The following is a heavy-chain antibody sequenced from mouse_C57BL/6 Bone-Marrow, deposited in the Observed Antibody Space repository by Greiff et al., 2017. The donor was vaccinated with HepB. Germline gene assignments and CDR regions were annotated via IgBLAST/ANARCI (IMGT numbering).Heavy chain of an antibody. V-gene: IGHV1-69*01. Sequence: QVQLQQPGAELVMPGASVKLSCTASGYTFTSYWMHWVKQRPGQGLEWIGEIDPSDSDTNYNQKFKGKSTLTVDKSSSTAYMQLSSLTSEDSAVYYCAGEGLQWLRSYYFDYWGQGTTLTVSS. CDR2: IDPSDSDT. CDR1: GYTFTSYW. J-gene: IGHJ2*01. D-gene: IGHD2-2*01. CDR3: AGEGLQWLRSYYFDY.